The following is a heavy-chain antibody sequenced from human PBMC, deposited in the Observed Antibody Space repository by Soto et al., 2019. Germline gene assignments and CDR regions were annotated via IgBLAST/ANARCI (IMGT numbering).Heavy chain of an antibody. CDR2: IYHSGST. CDR1: GCSISSSNW. J-gene: IGHJ6*02. D-gene: IGHD3-10*01. CDR3: ARAYYYGSGSLYGMDV. V-gene: IGHV4-4*02. Sequence: SETLSLTCAFSGCSISSSNWWSWVRQPPGKGLEWIGEIYHSGSTNYNPSLKSRVTISVDKSKNQFSLKLSSVTAADTAVYYCARAYYYGSGSLYGMDVWGQGTTVTVS.